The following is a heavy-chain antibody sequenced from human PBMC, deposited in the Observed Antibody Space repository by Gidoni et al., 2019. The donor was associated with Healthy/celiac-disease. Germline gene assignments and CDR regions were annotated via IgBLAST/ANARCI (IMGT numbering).Heavy chain of an antibody. Sequence: QVQLVEPGGGVVQPGRSLRLSCAASGFTFSLYGMNWVRKAPGKELEWVAVISYDGSNKYYADSVKGRLTISRDNSKNTLYLQMNSLRAEDTAVYYCAKGYYDSSGYSAAEYFQHWGQGTLVTVSS. CDR2: ISYDGSNK. CDR3: AKGYYDSSGYSAAEYFQH. J-gene: IGHJ1*01. D-gene: IGHD3-22*01. V-gene: IGHV3-30*18. CDR1: GFTFSLYG.